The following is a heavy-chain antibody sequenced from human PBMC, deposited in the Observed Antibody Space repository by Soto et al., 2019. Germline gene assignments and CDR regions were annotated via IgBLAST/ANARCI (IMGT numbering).Heavy chain of an antibody. CDR1: GFTFDDYT. Sequence: GGSLRLSCAASGFTFDDYTMHWVRQAPGKGLEWVSLISWDGGSTYYADSVKGRFTISRDNSKNSLYLQMNSLRTEDTALYYCAKDMHLSNGSYYYYYYGMDVWGQGTTVTVSS. V-gene: IGHV3-43*01. D-gene: IGHD1-26*01. CDR2: ISWDGGST. CDR3: AKDMHLSNGSYYYYYYGMDV. J-gene: IGHJ6*02.